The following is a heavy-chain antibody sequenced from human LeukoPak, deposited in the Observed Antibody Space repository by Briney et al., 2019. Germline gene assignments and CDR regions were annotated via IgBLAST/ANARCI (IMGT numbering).Heavy chain of an antibody. CDR1: GGSISSSSYY. D-gene: IGHD2-21*02. Sequence: PSEARSLTCTGSGGSISSSSYYLGGIRQPPGKGPEWIGRSYYSGSTYYTPSLTSRVTISVDTSKNLFSLKLSSVTAADTAVYYCARALLCGGDCYPPYYFDYWGQGTLVTVSS. V-gene: IGHV4-39*01. J-gene: IGHJ4*02. CDR3: ARALLCGGDCYPPYYFDY. CDR2: SYYSGST.